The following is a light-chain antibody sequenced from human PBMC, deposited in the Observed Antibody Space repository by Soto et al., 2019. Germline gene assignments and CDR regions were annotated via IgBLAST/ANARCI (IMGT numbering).Light chain of an antibody. J-gene: IGKJ1*01. CDR1: QSISRW. CDR2: AAS. Sequence: DIQMTQSPSTLSASVGDRVTITCRASQSISRWLAWYQQKPGKAPKLLIYAASTLQSGVPSRFSGSGSGTDFTLTISCLQSEDFATYYCQQYYILWTFGQGTKVDIK. CDR3: QQYYILWT. V-gene: IGKV1-5*01.